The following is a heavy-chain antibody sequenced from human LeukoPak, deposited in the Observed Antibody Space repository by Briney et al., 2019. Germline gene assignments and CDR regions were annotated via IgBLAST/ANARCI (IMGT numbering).Heavy chain of an antibody. CDR1: GGSFSGYY. V-gene: IGHV4-34*01. Sequence: SETLSLTCAVYGGSFSGYYWSWIRQPPGKGLEWIGEINHSGSTNYNPSLKSRVTISVDTSKNQFSLKLSSVTAADTAVYYCARELYGAVAEYCFDYWGQGTLVTVSS. J-gene: IGHJ4*02. CDR2: INHSGST. D-gene: IGHD6-19*01. CDR3: ARELYGAVAEYCFDY.